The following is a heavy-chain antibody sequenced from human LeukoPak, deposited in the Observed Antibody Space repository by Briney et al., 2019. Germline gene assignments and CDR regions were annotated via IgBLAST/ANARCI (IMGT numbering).Heavy chain of an antibody. CDR2: ISAYNGNT. D-gene: IGHD1-26*01. J-gene: IGHJ6*02. CDR3: ARDKVGATRYYYGMDV. Sequence: PGASVKVSCKASGYTFTSYGISWVRQAPGQGLEWMGWISAYNGNTNYAQKLQGRDTMTTDTSTSTAYVELRSLRSDDTAVYYCARDKVGATRYYYGMDVWGQGTTVTVSS. V-gene: IGHV1-18*01. CDR1: GYTFTSYG.